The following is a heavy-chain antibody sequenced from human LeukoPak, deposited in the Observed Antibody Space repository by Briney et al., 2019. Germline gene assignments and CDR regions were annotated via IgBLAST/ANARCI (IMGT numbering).Heavy chain of an antibody. CDR3: AKASGGELAYFDY. CDR1: GFTISSYR. Sequence: GGSLRLSCAASGFTISSYRMSWGRQAPPKELQWGAGIWYDGGNKYYADSVKSRFTISRDNSKNTLYLQMNCLRAEDTAVYYCAKASGGELAYFDYWGQGSLVTVSS. D-gene: IGHD3-16*01. V-gene: IGHV3-33*06. J-gene: IGHJ4*02. CDR2: IWYDGGNK.